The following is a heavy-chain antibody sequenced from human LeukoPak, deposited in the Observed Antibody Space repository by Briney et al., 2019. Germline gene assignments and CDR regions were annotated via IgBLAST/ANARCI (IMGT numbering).Heavy chain of an antibody. CDR3: ARHPRHYDSSGIDY. D-gene: IGHD3-22*01. J-gene: IGHJ4*02. V-gene: IGHV4-61*01. Sequence: NPSETLSLTCTVSGGSISSGSYYWSWIRQPPGKGLEWIGYIYYSGSTNYNPSLKSRVTISVDTSKNQFSLKLSSVTAADTTVYYCARHPRHYDSSGIDYWGQGTLVTVSS. CDR1: GGSISSGSYY. CDR2: IYYSGST.